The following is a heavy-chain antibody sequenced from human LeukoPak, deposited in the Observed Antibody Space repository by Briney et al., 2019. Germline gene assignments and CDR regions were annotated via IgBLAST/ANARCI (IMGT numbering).Heavy chain of an antibody. V-gene: IGHV3-21*01. J-gene: IGHJ3*02. Sequence: GGSLRLSCAASGFTFSSYSMNWVRQAPGKGLEWVSSISSSSSYIYYADSVKGRFTISRDNAKNSLYLQMNSLRAEDTAVYYCASYGRLDAFDIWGQGTMVTVSS. D-gene: IGHD6-25*01. CDR2: ISSSSSYI. CDR3: ASYGRLDAFDI. CDR1: GFTFSSYS.